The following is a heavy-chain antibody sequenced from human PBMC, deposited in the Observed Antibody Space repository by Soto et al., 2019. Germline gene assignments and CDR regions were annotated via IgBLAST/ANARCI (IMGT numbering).Heavy chain of an antibody. V-gene: IGHV4-31*03. D-gene: IGHD2-2*01. CDR1: GGSIRSGGYY. Sequence: QVQLQESGPGLVKPSQTLSLTCTVSGGSIRSGGYYWSWIRQHPGKGLEWIGYIYYSGSTHYNPSLKSRVTISLDTSKNQFSLNLSSVTAADTAVYFCARSLHLASVPPTMNNYYAMDVWGQGTTVTVSS. J-gene: IGHJ6*02. CDR3: ARSLHLASVPPTMNNYYAMDV. CDR2: IYYSGST.